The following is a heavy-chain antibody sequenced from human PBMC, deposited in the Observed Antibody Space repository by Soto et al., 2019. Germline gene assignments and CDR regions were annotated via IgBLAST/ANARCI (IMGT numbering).Heavy chain of an antibody. CDR1: GYTFTSYG. D-gene: IGHD3-22*01. Sequence: ASVKVSCKASGYTFTSYGISWVRQAPGQGLEWMGWISAYNGNTNYAQKLQGRVTMTTDTSTSTAYMELRSLRSDDTAVYYCARGPSNYYDSSGYVIWGQGTMVTVSS. V-gene: IGHV1-18*01. CDR2: ISAYNGNT. J-gene: IGHJ3*02. CDR3: ARGPSNYYDSSGYVI.